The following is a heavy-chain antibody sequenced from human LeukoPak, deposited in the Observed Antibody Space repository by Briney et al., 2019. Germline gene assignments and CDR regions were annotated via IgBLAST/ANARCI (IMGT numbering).Heavy chain of an antibody. Sequence: GGSLRLSCAASGFAFNQYAMHWVRQAPGKGLEWVAVISYDGSIKCHADSVRGRLTISRDDSQNTLSLQMNSLRADDTAVYYCARDLETLAGRNELIWSNWIDPRGQGTLVIVSS. CDR3: ARDLETLAGRNELIWSNWIDP. J-gene: IGHJ5*02. D-gene: IGHD4-23*01. CDR2: ISYDGSIK. CDR1: GFAFNQYA. V-gene: IGHV3-30-3*01.